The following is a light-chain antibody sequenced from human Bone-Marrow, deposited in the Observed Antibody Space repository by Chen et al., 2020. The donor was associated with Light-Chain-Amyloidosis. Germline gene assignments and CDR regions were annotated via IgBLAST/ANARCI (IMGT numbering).Light chain of an antibody. V-gene: IGLV1-44*01. CDR3: AHWDDSRMGRL. Sequence: QSVLTQPPSASGTPGQRVTISCSANSSNVGAITVNWYQPLPGMAPRLLNYSNNQRPSGTPDRDSGSKSGNSASLTISGIQSEDEGDYYCAHWDDSRMGRLCGGGTKLTV. CDR1: SSNVGAIT. J-gene: IGLJ3*02. CDR2: SNN.